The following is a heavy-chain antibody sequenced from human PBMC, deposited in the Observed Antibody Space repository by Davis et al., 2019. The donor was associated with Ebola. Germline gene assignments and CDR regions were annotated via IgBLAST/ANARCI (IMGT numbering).Heavy chain of an antibody. Sequence: PSETLSLTCTVSGGSISSYYWSWIRQPPGKGLEWIWYIYTSGSTNYNPSLKSRVTMSVDTSKNQFSLKLSSVTAADTAVYYCARGERSVVVASVYNWFDPWGQGTLVTVSS. V-gene: IGHV4-4*08. J-gene: IGHJ5*02. D-gene: IGHD2-15*01. CDR2: IYTSGST. CDR1: GGSISSYY. CDR3: ARGERSVVVASVYNWFDP.